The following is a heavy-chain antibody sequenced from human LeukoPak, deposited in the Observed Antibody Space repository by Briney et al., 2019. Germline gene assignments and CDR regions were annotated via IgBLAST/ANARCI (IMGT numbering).Heavy chain of an antibody. Sequence: PGGSLRLSCAAARFTVSNNYMSWVRQAPGKGLEWGSVIYGGGSAYYPASVKGRFTISRDNSKNTLYLQMNSLRAEDTAVYYCATTASGGHYNYFDHWGQGTLVTVSS. CDR1: RFTVSNNY. CDR3: ATTASGGHYNYFDH. V-gene: IGHV3-66*02. CDR2: IYGGGSA. J-gene: IGHJ4*02. D-gene: IGHD3-10*01.